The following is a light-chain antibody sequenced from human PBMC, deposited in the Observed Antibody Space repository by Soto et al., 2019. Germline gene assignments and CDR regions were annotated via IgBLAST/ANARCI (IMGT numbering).Light chain of an antibody. J-gene: IGLJ2*01. CDR1: NIGSKS. CDR2: YDR. Sequence: SYELSQPPSVSVAPGKTARITCGGNNIGSKSVHWFQQKPGQAPVLLIYYDRDRPSGIPERFSGSNSGDTATLTISRVEAGDEADYYCQVWDSSSDHVVFGGGTKLTVL. V-gene: IGLV3-21*04. CDR3: QVWDSSSDHVV.